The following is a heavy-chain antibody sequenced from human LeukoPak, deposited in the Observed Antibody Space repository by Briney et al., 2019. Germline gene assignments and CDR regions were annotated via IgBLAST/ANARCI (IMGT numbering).Heavy chain of an antibody. CDR1: GFTFTSYA. Sequence: GGSLRLSCVASGFTFTSYAMTWVRQAPGKGLEWVSAVSGSGGATYYADSVKGRFTISRDKSKNTLFLQMKSLSAEDTAVYYCGKLYDSSGYYTTEAFDSWGQGTLVTVSS. V-gene: IGHV3-23*01. J-gene: IGHJ4*02. CDR2: VSGSGGAT. CDR3: GKLYDSSGYYTTEAFDS. D-gene: IGHD3-22*01.